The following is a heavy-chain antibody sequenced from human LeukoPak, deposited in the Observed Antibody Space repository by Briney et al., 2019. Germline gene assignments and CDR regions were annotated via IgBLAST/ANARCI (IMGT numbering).Heavy chain of an antibody. V-gene: IGHV3-66*01. D-gene: IGHD5-18*01. Sequence: PGGSLRLSCAASGFTVSSNYMSWVRQAPGKGLEWVSVIYSGGSTYYADSVKGRFTISRDNSKNTLYLQMNSLRAEDTAVYYCARDPRYSYGYDAFDIWGQGTMVTVSS. CDR2: IYSGGST. CDR3: ARDPRYSYGYDAFDI. J-gene: IGHJ3*02. CDR1: GFTVSSNY.